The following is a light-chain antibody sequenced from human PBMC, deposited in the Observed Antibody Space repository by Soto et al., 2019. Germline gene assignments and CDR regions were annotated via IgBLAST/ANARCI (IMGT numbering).Light chain of an antibody. CDR3: QQNGRSPT. CDR1: RPVVRQY. V-gene: IGKV3-20*01. J-gene: IGKJ3*01. Sequence: EIALSQSPDALSLSPGERVSPPCRAIRPVVRQYIAWYHQKSGQAPRLLLHDAVTRATGIPDRFSGSGSGSGTDFTLFISRLEPEDCGVYYCQQNGRSPTFGPGTKVDIK. CDR2: DAV.